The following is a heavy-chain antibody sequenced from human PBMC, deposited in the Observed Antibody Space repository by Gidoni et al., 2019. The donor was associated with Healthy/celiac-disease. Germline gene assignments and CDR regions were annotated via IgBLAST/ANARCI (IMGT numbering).Heavy chain of an antibody. CDR1: GVSFSGYY. D-gene: IGHD5-18*01. CDR2: INHNGST. J-gene: IGHJ4*02. V-gene: IGHV4-34*01. CDR3: GRARRCGYSPFDY. Sequence: QVQLQQWGAGLLKPPETLSLTCAVYGVSFSGYYWSWIRQPPGKGLEWLVEINHNGSTNYNPSLKSRVTISVNTSKNQFPLKLSYGTAADAAVYYCGRARRCGYSPFDYWGQGTLVTVSS.